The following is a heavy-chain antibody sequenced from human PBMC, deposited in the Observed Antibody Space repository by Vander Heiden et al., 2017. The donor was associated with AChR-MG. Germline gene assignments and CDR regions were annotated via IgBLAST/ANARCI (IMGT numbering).Heavy chain of an antibody. D-gene: IGHD2-15*01. V-gene: IGHV4-4*07. CDR3: ARDVLSNLGYCSGGSCLKYNWFDP. Sequence: QVQLQESGPGLVKPSETLSLTCTVSGGSISSYYWSWIRQPAGKGLEWIGRIYTSGSTNYNPSLKSRVTMSVDTSKNQFSLKLSSVTAADTAVYYCARDVLSNLGYCSGGSCLKYNWFDPWGQGTLVTVSS. CDR2: IYTSGST. J-gene: IGHJ5*02. CDR1: GGSISSYY.